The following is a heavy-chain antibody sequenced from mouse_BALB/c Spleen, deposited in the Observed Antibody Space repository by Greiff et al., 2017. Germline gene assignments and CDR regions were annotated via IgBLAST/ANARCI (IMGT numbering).Heavy chain of an antibody. CDR1: GYTFSSYW. CDR3: AKRGITTVVAREFAY. CDR2: ILPGGGST. V-gene: IGHV1-9*01. Sequence: VQLQQSGAELMKPGASVKISCKATGYTFSSYWIEWVKQRPGHGLEWIGEILPGGGSTNYNEKFKGKATFTADTSSNTAYMQLSSLTSEDSAVYYCAKRGITTVVAREFAYWGQGTLVTVSA. J-gene: IGHJ3*01. D-gene: IGHD1-1*01.